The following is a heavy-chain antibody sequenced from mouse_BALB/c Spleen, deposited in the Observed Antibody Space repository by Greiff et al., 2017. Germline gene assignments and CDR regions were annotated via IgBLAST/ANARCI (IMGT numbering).Heavy chain of an antibody. D-gene: IGHD1-2*01. CDR1: GFSLTSYG. J-gene: IGHJ3*01. Sequence: QVQLKESGPGLVAPSQSLSITCTVSGFSLTSYGVHWVRQPPGKGLEWLGVIWAGGSTNYNSALMSRLSISKDNSKSQVFLKMNSLQTDDTAMYYCARDQGTTAPWFAYWGQGTLVTVSA. V-gene: IGHV2-9*02. CDR3: ARDQGTTAPWFAY. CDR2: IWAGGST.